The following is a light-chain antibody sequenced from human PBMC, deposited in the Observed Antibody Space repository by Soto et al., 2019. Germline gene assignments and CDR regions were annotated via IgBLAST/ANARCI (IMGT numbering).Light chain of an antibody. CDR3: QQYNNWRT. CDR1: QSVSSN. J-gene: IGKJ1*01. V-gene: IGKV3-15*01. Sequence: EIVITQSPATLSVSLGERATLSCRASQSVSSNLAWYQLRPGQAPRLLIYGASTRATGIPARFSGSGSGTEFTLTISSLQSEDFAVYYCQQYNNWRTFGQGTKVDIK. CDR2: GAS.